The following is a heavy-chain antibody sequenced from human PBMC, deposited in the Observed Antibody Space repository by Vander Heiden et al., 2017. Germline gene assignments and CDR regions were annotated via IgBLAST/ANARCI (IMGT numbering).Heavy chain of an antibody. Sequence: QVQLVESGGGVVQPGKSLRLSCAASGFPFSSYGMHWVRQGPGKGLEWVAVMSSDGSDKFYADSVKGRSAISRDNSQNTLYLQMDSLRVEDTAVYYCAKDYYPHMSFIVVVPISLDSWGQGTLLTVSS. CDR1: GFPFSSYG. V-gene: IGHV3-30*18. CDR2: MSSDGSDK. D-gene: IGHD3-22*01. J-gene: IGHJ4*02. CDR3: AKDYYPHMSFIVVVPISLDS.